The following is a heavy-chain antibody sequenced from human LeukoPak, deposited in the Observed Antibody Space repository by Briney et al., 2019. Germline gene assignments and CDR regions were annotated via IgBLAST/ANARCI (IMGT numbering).Heavy chain of an antibody. CDR2: INHSGST. CDR1: GGSFSGYY. D-gene: IGHD2-8*01. J-gene: IGHJ3*02. CDR3: ASGLLMVAFDI. Sequence: PSETLSLTCAVYGGSFSGYYWSWIRQPPGKGLEWIGEINHSGSTNYNPSLKSRVTISVDTSKNQFSLKLSSVTAADTAVYYCASGLLMVAFDIWGQGTMVTVSS. V-gene: IGHV4-34*01.